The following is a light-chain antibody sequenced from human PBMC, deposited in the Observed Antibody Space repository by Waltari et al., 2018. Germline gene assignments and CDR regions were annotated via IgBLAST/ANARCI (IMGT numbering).Light chain of an antibody. CDR1: QSVGRT. Sequence: EVVLTQSPGTLSLSPGERATLSCRTSQSVGRTLAWSQQKPGQAPRLLIYAASTRATGIPDRFSGSGSGTDFSLTITRLEPEDFAVYYCQHYVRLPVTFGQGTKVEIK. J-gene: IGKJ1*01. V-gene: IGKV3-20*01. CDR3: QHYVRLPVT. CDR2: AAS.